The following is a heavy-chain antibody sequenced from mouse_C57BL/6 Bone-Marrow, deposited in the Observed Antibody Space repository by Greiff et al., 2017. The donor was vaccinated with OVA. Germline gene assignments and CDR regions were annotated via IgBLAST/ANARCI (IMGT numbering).Heavy chain of an antibody. CDR3: ASRSNNEYDGDY. CDR1: EYEFPSHD. V-gene: IGHV5-2*01. Sequence: EVQGVESGGGLVQPGESLKLSCESNEYEFPSHDMSWVRKTPEKRLELVAAINSDGGSTYYPDTMERRIIISKDNTKKTLYLQMSSLRSEETALYYGASRSNNEYDGDYWGQGTTLTVST. J-gene: IGHJ2*01. D-gene: IGHD2-4*01. CDR2: INSDGGST.